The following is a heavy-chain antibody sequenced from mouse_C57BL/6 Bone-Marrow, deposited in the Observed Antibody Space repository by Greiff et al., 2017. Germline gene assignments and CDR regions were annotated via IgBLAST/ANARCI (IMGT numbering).Heavy chain of an antibody. Sequence: EVKLVESGGGLVQPGGSMKLSCVASGFTFSNYWMNWVRQSPEKGLEWVAQIRLKSDNYATHYAESVKGRFTISRDDSKSSVYLQMNNLRAEDTGIYYCSSGTGDAYWGQGTLVTVSA. J-gene: IGHJ3*01. CDR2: IRLKSDNYAT. CDR3: SSGTGDAY. D-gene: IGHD4-1*01. CDR1: GFTFSNYW. V-gene: IGHV6-3*01.